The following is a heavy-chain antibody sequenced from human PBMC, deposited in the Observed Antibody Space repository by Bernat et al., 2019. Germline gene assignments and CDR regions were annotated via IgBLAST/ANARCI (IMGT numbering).Heavy chain of an antibody. D-gene: IGHD3-3*01. J-gene: IGHJ6*03. CDR1: GYTFTSYG. Sequence: QVQLVQSGAEVKKPGASVKVSCKASGYTFTSYGISWVRQAPGQGLEWMGWISAYNGNTNYAQKLQGRVTMTTDTSTSTAYMELRSLRSDDTAVYYCARDSAPLGWLFNCYYYYMDVWGKGTTVTVSS. CDR2: ISAYNGNT. V-gene: IGHV1-18*01. CDR3: ARDSAPLGWLFNCYYYYMDV.